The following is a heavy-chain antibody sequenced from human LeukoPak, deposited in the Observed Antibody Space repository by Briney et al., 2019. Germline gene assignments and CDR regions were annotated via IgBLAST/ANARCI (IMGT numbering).Heavy chain of an antibody. Sequence: GGSLRLSCAASGFTFSRYGMSWVRQAPGKGLEWVSVIYSGGSTYYADSVKGRFTISRDNSKNTLYLQMNSLRAEDTAVYYCARSPIYCSGGSCYTSNWFDPWGQGTLVTVSS. CDR3: ARSPIYCSGGSCYTSNWFDP. D-gene: IGHD2-15*01. CDR1: GFTFSRYG. CDR2: IYSGGST. J-gene: IGHJ5*02. V-gene: IGHV3-66*01.